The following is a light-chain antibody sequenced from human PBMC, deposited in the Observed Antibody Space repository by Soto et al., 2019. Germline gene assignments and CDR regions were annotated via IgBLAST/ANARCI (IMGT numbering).Light chain of an antibody. Sequence: QSALTQPASVSGSPGQSITISCPGTSSDIGTYKYVSWYQHPPGKAPKLMIYEVSNRPSGVSNRFSGSKSGNTASLTISGLQAEDEADYYCSSYTGSSTPYVFGSGTKVTVL. V-gene: IGLV2-14*01. CDR2: EVS. CDR3: SSYTGSSTPYV. CDR1: SSDIGTYKY. J-gene: IGLJ1*01.